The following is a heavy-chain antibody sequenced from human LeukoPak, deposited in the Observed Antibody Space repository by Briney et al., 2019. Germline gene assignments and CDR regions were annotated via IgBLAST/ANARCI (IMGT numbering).Heavy chain of an antibody. CDR3: ARANGYSSSWDAEYFQH. CDR1: GYSFTSYG. D-gene: IGHD6-13*01. V-gene: IGHV1-18*01. J-gene: IGHJ1*01. Sequence: GESLKISCKGSGYSFTSYGISWVRQAPGQGLEWMGWISAYNGNTNYAQKLQGRVTMTTDTSTSTAYMELRSLRSDDTAVYYCARANGYSSSWDAEYFQHWGQGTLVTVSS. CDR2: ISAYNGNT.